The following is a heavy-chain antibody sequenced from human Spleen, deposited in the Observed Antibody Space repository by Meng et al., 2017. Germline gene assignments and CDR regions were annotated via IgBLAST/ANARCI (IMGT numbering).Heavy chain of an antibody. CDR1: GGSISSGGYY. D-gene: IGHD3-10*01. V-gene: IGHV4-31*03. J-gene: IGHJ4*02. CDR2: IFYSGST. CDR3: ARDGKVRGVYDY. Sequence: QVQLQESGPGLVKPSQTLSLTCTVSGGSISSGGYYWSWIRQHPGKGLEWIGYIFYSGSTNSNPSLRSRITMSLDTSKNQFSLKLTSVTAADTAVYYCARDGKVRGVYDYWGQGTLVTVSS.